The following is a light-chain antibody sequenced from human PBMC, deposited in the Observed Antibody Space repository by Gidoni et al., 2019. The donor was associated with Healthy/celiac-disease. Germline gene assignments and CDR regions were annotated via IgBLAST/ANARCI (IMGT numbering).Light chain of an antibody. J-gene: IGLJ2*01. CDR3: QSYYSSLSAV. Sequence: QSALTQPPSVSGAPAQRVTISCTGSSSNIGAGYDVHWYQQLPGTAPKLLTYGNSNRPAGVPDRFSGSKSGTSASPASTGLQAEDEADYYRQSYYSSLSAVFGGGTKLTVL. V-gene: IGLV1-40*01. CDR2: GNS. CDR1: SSNIGAGYD.